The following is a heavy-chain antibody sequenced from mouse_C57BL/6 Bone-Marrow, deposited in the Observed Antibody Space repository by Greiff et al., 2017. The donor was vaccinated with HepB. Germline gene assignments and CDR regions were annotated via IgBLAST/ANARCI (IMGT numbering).Heavy chain of an antibody. J-gene: IGHJ3*01. CDR1: GFSLTSYG. V-gene: IGHV2-6*01. CDR3: ARASRWLLFAY. D-gene: IGHD2-3*01. Sequence: VKLMESGPGLVAPSQSLSITCTVSGFSLTSYGVDWVRQSPGKGLEWLGVIWGVGSTNYNSALKSRLSISKDNSKSQGFLKMNSLQTDDTAMYYCARASRWLLFAYWGQGTLVTVSA. CDR2: IWGVGST.